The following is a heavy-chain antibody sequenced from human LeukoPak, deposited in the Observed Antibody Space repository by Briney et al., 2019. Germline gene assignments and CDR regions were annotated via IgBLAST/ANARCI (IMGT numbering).Heavy chain of an antibody. J-gene: IGHJ3*01. D-gene: IGHD2-2*01. Sequence: SETLSLTCTVSGGSISSSSYYWGWIRQPPGKGLEWIGSIYYRGSTYYNPSLKSRVTISVDTSKNYFSLKLSSVTAADTAVYYCARLVPAASNGFWGQGTMVTVSS. CDR1: GGSISSSSYY. CDR3: ARLVPAASNGF. CDR2: IYYRGST. V-gene: IGHV4-39*02.